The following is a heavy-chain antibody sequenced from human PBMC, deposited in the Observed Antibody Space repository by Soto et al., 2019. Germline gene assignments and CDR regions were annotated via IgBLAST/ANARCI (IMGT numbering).Heavy chain of an antibody. V-gene: IGHV4-31*03. Sequence: QVQLQESGPGLVKPSHTLSLTCTVSGGSINSGGYYWTWIRQHPGKGLEWIGHIYYSGTTYYNPSLKSRVTISLDTSKNQFSLNLNSVTAADTAVYYCARDLGIAVAPRGAFDIWGQGTMVTVSS. CDR1: GGSINSGGYY. CDR3: ARDLGIAVAPRGAFDI. J-gene: IGHJ3*02. D-gene: IGHD6-19*01. CDR2: IYYSGTT.